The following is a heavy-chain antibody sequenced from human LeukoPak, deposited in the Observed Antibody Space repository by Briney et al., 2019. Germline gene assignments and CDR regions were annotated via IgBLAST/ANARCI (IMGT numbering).Heavy chain of an antibody. Sequence: PSETLSLTCAVYGGSFSGYYWSWIRQPPGKGLEWIGEINHSGSTNYNPSLKSRVTISVDTSKNQFSLKLSSVTAADTAVYYCARLIAVAGTAPYYFDYWGQGTLVTVSS. D-gene: IGHD6-19*01. CDR2: INHSGST. CDR1: GGSFSGYY. J-gene: IGHJ4*02. V-gene: IGHV4-34*01. CDR3: ARLIAVAGTAPYYFDY.